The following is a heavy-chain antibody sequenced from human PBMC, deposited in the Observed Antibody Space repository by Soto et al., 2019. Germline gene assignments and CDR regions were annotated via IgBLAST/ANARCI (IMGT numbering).Heavy chain of an antibody. CDR2: ISAHNGNT. V-gene: IGHV1-18*01. CDR1: GYAFTTYG. D-gene: IGHD1-1*01. Sequence: QVHLVQSGAEVKKPGASVKVSCKGSGYAFTTYGITWVLQAPGQGLEWMGWISAHNGNTNYAQKLQGRVTVTRDTSTSTAYMELRSLRSDDTAVYYWARGRYGDYWGQGALVTVSS. J-gene: IGHJ4*02. CDR3: ARGRYGDY.